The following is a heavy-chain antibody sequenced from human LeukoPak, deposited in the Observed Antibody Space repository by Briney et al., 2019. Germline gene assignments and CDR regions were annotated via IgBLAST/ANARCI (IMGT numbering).Heavy chain of an antibody. V-gene: IGHV4-59*01. CDR3: ARNGRYCSGGSRRHYNWFDP. CDR1: GDSISGYY. Sequence: PSETLSLTCTVSGDSISGYYWSWIRQPPGKGLEWIGYIYYSGNPNYNPSLRSRVTISVHTSKNQFSLRLSSVTAADTAVYYCARNGRYCSGGSRRHYNWFDPWGQGTLVTVSS. D-gene: IGHD2-15*01. J-gene: IGHJ5*02. CDR2: IYYSGNP.